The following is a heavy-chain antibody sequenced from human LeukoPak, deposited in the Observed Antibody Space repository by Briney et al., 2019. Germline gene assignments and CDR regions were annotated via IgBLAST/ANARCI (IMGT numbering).Heavy chain of an antibody. V-gene: IGHV3-30*18. CDR1: GFTFSDYY. Sequence: PGGSLRLSCAASGFTFSDYYMSWIRQAPGKGLEWVAVITYDGNTKYYLDSVKGRFTISRDNSKNTLYLQMSSLRGEDTAVYYCTKDYSSGWYGGIDYWGQGTLVTVSS. CDR2: ITYDGNTK. CDR3: TKDYSSGWYGGIDY. J-gene: IGHJ4*02. D-gene: IGHD6-19*01.